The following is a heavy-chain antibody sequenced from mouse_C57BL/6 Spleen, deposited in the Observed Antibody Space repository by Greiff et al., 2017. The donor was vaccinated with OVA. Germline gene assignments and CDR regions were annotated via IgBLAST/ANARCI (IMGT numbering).Heavy chain of an antibody. CDR1: GYTFTSYG. Sequence: VQLQQSGAELARPGASVKLSCKASGYTFTSYGISWVKQRTGQGLEWIGEIYPRSGNTYYNEKFKGKATLTADKSSSTAYMELRSLTSEDSAVYFCARSPNYYGSRDYAMDYWGQGTSVTVSS. CDR3: ARSPNYYGSRDYAMDY. J-gene: IGHJ4*01. CDR2: IYPRSGNT. V-gene: IGHV1-81*01. D-gene: IGHD1-1*01.